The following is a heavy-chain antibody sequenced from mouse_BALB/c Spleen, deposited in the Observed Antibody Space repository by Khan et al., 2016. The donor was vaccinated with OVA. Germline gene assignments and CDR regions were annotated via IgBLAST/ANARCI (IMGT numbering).Heavy chain of an antibody. CDR1: GFSLTNYG. Sequence: QVQLKESGPAMVAPSQSLSITCTVSGFSLTNYGVHWFRQPPGKGLEWLGLIWAGGRTNYNSALMSRLSISKDNSKSQVFLKMNSLQADDTAIYYCARFFGNYGWYFDVWGAGTTVTVSS. J-gene: IGHJ1*01. D-gene: IGHD2-1*01. CDR2: IWAGGRT. V-gene: IGHV2-9*02. CDR3: ARFFGNYGWYFDV.